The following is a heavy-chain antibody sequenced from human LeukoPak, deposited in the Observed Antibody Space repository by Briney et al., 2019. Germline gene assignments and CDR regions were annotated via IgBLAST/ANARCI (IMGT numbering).Heavy chain of an antibody. V-gene: IGHV4-39*01. D-gene: IGHD3-9*01. CDR2: IYYSGST. Sequence: SETLSFICTVSGGSISSSSYYWGWIRQPPGKGLEWIGSIYYSGSTYYNPSLKSRVTISVDTSKSQFSLKLSSVTAADTAVYYCARRLEEDDILTGPLYDYWGQGTLVTVST. J-gene: IGHJ4*02. CDR3: ARRLEEDDILTGPLYDY. CDR1: GGSISSSSYY.